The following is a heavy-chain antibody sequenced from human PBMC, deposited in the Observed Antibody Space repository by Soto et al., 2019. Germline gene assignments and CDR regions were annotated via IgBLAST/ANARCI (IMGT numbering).Heavy chain of an antibody. D-gene: IGHD6-6*01. CDR1: GFTFSSYS. CDR3: ARDERELVYFDY. J-gene: IGHJ4*02. Sequence: EVQLVESGGGLVKPVGSLRLSCAASGFTFSSYSMNWVRQAPGKGLEWVSSISSSSSYIYYADSVKGRFTISRDNAKNSLYLQMNSLRAEDTAVYYCARDERELVYFDYWGQGTLVTVSS. V-gene: IGHV3-21*01. CDR2: ISSSSSYI.